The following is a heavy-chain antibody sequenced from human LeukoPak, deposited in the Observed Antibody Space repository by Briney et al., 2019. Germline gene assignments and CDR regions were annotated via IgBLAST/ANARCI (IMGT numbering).Heavy chain of an antibody. CDR2: IYYSGNT. Sequence: SETLSLTCAVYGGSFSGYYWSWIRQPPGKGLEWIGSIYYSGNTYYNPSLKSRVTISVDTSKNQFSLKLSSVTAADTAVYYCARVGTYGDLFDYWGQGTLVTVSS. J-gene: IGHJ4*02. V-gene: IGHV4-34*01. CDR3: ARVGTYGDLFDY. CDR1: GGSFSGYY. D-gene: IGHD4-17*01.